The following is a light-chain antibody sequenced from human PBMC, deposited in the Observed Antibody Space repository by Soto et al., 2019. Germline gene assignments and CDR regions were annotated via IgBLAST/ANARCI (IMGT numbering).Light chain of an antibody. CDR1: SSNIGKNS. CDR3: AAWDDSLNGVWV. J-gene: IGLJ3*02. V-gene: IGLV1-44*01. Sequence: QSVLTQPPSASGTPGQRVTISCSGSSSNIGKNSVSWYQQLPGTAPKLLISSSNPRPSGVPDRFSGSKSGTSASLAISGLQSEDEADYYCAAWDDSLNGVWVFGGGTKLTVL. CDR2: SSN.